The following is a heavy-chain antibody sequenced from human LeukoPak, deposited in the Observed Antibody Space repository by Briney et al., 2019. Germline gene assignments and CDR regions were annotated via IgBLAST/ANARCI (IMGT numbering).Heavy chain of an antibody. J-gene: IGHJ4*02. Sequence: PGGSLRLSCAASGFTVSSNYMSWVRQAPGKGLEWVSVIYSGGSTYYADPVKGRFTISRDNSKNTLYLQMNSLRAEDTAVYYCAREVIGSYYDSSGISYYFDYWGQGTLVTVSS. CDR3: AREVIGSYYDSSGISYYFDY. CDR1: GFTVSSNY. CDR2: IYSGGST. D-gene: IGHD3-22*01. V-gene: IGHV3-66*01.